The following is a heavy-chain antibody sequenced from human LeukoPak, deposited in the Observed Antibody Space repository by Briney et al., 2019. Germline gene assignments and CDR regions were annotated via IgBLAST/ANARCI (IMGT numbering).Heavy chain of an antibody. Sequence: SETLSLTCTVSGGSISSYSWSWIRQPPGKGLEWIGYIYSSETTEYKPSLKSRVTISADTSKNQFSLKLTSVTAADTAIYYCARRNDFDIWGQGTMVTVSS. J-gene: IGHJ3*02. CDR3: ARRNDFDI. CDR1: GGSISSYS. CDR2: IYSSETT. V-gene: IGHV4-4*08.